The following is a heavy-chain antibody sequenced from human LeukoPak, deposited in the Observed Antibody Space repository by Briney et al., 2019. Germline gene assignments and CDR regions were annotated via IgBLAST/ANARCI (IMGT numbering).Heavy chain of an antibody. J-gene: IGHJ4*02. CDR1: GFTFSSYN. CDR3: ARDKGTSYLSSFYF. V-gene: IGHV3-48*01. D-gene: IGHD6-6*01. Sequence: GGSLRLSCAASGFTFSSYNMNWLRQAPGKGLEGVSYISSSSSTIYYGDSVKGRFTISRDNPKNTLYLQMNSLRAADTAVYYCARDKGTSYLSSFYFWGEGTLVTVSS. CDR2: ISSSSSTI.